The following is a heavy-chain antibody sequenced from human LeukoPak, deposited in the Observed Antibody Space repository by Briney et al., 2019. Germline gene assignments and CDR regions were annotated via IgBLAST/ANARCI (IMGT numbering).Heavy chain of an antibody. J-gene: IGHJ1*01. CDR3: ARRYGENFQH. D-gene: IGHD4-17*01. Sequence: TSETLSLTCAVYSGSFSGYYWSWIRQPPGKGLEWIGEINHSGSTTYNPSLKSRVTISVATSKNQFSLKLSSVTAADTAVYYCARRYGENFQHWGQGTLVTVSS. CDR1: SGSFSGYY. CDR2: INHSGST. V-gene: IGHV4-34*01.